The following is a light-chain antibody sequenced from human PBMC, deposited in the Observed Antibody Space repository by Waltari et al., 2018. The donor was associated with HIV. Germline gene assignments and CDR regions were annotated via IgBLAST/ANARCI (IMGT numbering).Light chain of an antibody. J-gene: IGLJ2*01. CDR2: WNN. CDR1: RSNIGSNN. CDR3: AAWGDSLSNVV. V-gene: IGLV1-47*01. Sequence: QSVLTQPPSASGTPGQGLTISRSGRRSNIGSNNVSCHQHPPGTAPKLLIYWNNQRPSGVPDRFSGSKSGTSASLAISGLRSEDEANYYCAAWGDSLSNVVFGGGTKLTVL.